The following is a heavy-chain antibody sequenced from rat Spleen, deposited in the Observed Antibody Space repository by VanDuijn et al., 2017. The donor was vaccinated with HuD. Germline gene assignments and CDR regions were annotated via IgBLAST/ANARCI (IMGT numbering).Heavy chain of an antibody. CDR3: SRHGYTSYFDY. V-gene: IGHV5-29*01. J-gene: IGHJ2*01. D-gene: IGHD1-9*01. CDR2: ISSDGGRN. Sequence: EVQLVESDGGLVRPGRSLQLPGASTELTFRDYYMAWVRQAPTKGQEWVATISSDGGRNFYRDSVKGRFTISRDNAKSSLYLQMDSLRSGDTATYSCSRHGYTSYFDYWGQGVMVTVSS. CDR1: ELTFRDYY.